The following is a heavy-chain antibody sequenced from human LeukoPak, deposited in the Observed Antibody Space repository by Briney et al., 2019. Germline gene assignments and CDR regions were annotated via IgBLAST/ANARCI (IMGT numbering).Heavy chain of an antibody. Sequence: ASVKLSCTVSGYTLSEVYMHWVRQPPGKGLEWMGGFSPENCNTVYAHNVQGRVTITEDTSTDTPTMDLNSLRSEDTAVYVCATYLSSGSSLFDYWGQGTLITVSS. CDR3: ATYLSSGSSLFDY. V-gene: IGHV1-24*01. CDR2: FSPENCNT. J-gene: IGHJ4*02. CDR1: GYTLSEVY. D-gene: IGHD6-6*01.